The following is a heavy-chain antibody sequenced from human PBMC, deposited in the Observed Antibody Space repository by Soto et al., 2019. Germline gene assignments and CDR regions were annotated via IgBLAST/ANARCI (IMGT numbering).Heavy chain of an antibody. D-gene: IGHD6-13*01. Sequence: PGESLKISCAASDFTFGTYWMSWVRQAPGKGLEWVANIKWDGSEKNYVDSVKGRFTISRDNAKNSLYLQMNSLRAEDTAVYYCARGTITAAGIDYWGQGTLVTVSS. V-gene: IGHV3-7*01. CDR2: IKWDGSEK. CDR1: DFTFGTYW. J-gene: IGHJ4*02. CDR3: ARGTITAAGIDY.